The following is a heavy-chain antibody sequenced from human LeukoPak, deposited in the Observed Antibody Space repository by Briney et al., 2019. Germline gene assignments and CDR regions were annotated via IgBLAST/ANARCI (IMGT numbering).Heavy chain of an antibody. Sequence: GGSLRLSCVASGFSFGSYWMAWVRQAPGKGLEWVANMKHDGIEKYHVDSVKGRFTISRDNTKKTLYLQMNSLRVEETAVYYCARDQGGATRIDYWGQGTLVTVSS. D-gene: IGHD1-26*01. J-gene: IGHJ4*02. CDR3: ARDQGGATRIDY. CDR2: MKHDGIEK. CDR1: GFSFGSYW. V-gene: IGHV3-7*01.